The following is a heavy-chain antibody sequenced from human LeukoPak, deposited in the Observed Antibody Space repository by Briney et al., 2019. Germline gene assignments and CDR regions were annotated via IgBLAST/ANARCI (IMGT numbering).Heavy chain of an antibody. Sequence: ASVKVSCKVSGYTLTELSMHWVRQAPGKGLEWMGGFDPVDGETIYAQKFQGRVTMTEDTSTDTAYMELSRLRSEDTAVYYCATASGSYSPGSPFDYWGQGTLVTVSS. CDR2: FDPVDGET. CDR3: ATASGSYSPGSPFDY. J-gene: IGHJ4*02. D-gene: IGHD1-26*01. V-gene: IGHV1-24*01. CDR1: GYTLTELS.